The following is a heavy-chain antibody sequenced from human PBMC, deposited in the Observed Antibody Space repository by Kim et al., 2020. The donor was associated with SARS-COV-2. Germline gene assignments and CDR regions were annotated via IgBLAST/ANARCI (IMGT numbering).Heavy chain of an antibody. V-gene: IGHV5-51*01. CDR2: IYPGDSDT. CDR3: ARHRDGSGSYYNNGMDV. D-gene: IGHD3-10*01. CDR1: GYSFTSYW. Sequence: GESLKISCKGSGYSFTSYWIGWVRQMPGKGLEWMGIIYPGDSDTRYSPSFQGQVTISADKSISTAYLQWSSLKASDTPMYYCARHRDGSGSYYNNGMDVWGQGTTVTVSS. J-gene: IGHJ6*02.